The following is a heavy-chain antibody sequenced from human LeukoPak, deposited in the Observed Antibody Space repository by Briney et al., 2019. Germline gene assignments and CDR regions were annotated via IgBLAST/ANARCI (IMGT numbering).Heavy chain of an antibody. CDR2: IYPGDSDT. J-gene: IGHJ4*02. CDR1: GYSFISYW. Sequence: GESLKISCKGSGYSFISYWIGWVRHMPGKGLEWMGIIYPGDSDTGYSPSFQGQVTISADKSISTAYLQWSSLKASDTAMYYCARRNKQLALDSWGQGTLVTVSS. CDR3: ARRNKQLALDS. V-gene: IGHV5-51*01. D-gene: IGHD6-6*01.